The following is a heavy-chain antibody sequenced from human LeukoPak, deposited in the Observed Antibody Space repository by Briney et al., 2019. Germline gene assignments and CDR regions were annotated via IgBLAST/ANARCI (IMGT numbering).Heavy chain of an antibody. D-gene: IGHD3-10*01. CDR2: ISYDGSNK. J-gene: IGHJ4*02. V-gene: IGHV3-30*18. Sequence: GSLRLSCAASGFTFSSYGMHWVRQAPGKGLEWLAVISYDGSNKYYADSVKGRFTISRDNSKNTLYLQMNSLRAEDTAVYYCAKDQRWFGESPIDYWGQGTLVTVSS. CDR1: GFTFSSYG. CDR3: AKDQRWFGESPIDY.